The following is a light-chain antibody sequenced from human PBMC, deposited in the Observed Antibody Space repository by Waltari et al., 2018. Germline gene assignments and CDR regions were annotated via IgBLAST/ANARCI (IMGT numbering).Light chain of an antibody. CDR1: QRISSW. Sequence: DIQMTQSPSTLSASVGDRVTITCRASQRISSWLAWYQQKPGHAPKLLIYKASSLESVVPSRCSGSGTGTEFTLTISSLQPDDFATYYCQQYHTLYTFGQGTKLEI. CDR3: QQYHTLYT. J-gene: IGKJ2*01. V-gene: IGKV1-5*03. CDR2: KAS.